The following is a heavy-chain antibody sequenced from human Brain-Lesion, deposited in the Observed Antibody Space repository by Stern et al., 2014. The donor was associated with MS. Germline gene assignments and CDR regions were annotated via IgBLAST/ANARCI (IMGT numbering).Heavy chain of an antibody. CDR3: ARDEELAEIYFYFGMDV. CDR1: GYTFDSYG. Sequence: VQLVESGAEVKRPGASGKVSCTDSGYTFDSYGISWVPQAPGQGLEWMGWFNIYTGYTAYEQKFRGRLTMTTERSTSTAYMELRSLTSDDTAVYYCARDEELAEIYFYFGMDVWGQGTTVTVSS. D-gene: IGHD1-26*01. J-gene: IGHJ6*02. CDR2: FNIYTGYT. V-gene: IGHV1-18*01.